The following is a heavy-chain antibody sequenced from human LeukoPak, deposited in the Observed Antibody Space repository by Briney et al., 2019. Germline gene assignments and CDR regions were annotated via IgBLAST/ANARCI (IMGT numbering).Heavy chain of an antibody. J-gene: IGHJ4*02. CDR1: GFSFSTYD. CDR3: AKKPATIKFPFDI. CDR2: ISTTGGYT. V-gene: IGHV3-23*01. Sequence: GGSLRLSCVGSGFSFSTYDIGWVRQTPGKGLEWVSAISTTGGYTEDADSVKGRFTISRDNSQNTLFLQMHSLRAEDTAGYYCAKKPATIKFPFDIWGQGTLVTVSP. D-gene: IGHD5-24*01.